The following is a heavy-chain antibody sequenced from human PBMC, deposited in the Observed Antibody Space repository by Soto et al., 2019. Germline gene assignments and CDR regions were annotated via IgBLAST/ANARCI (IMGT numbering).Heavy chain of an antibody. CDR3: AKRVEYSSSTHYFDY. Sequence: EVQLVESGGGLVQPGGSLRLACAASGFTFSRYAMSWVRQAPGKGLEWVSAISDSGGSTYYADSVKGRFTISRDNSKNTLYLQMQSLRAEDTAVYYCAKRVEYSSSTHYFDYWGQGTLVTVSS. J-gene: IGHJ4*02. CDR2: ISDSGGST. V-gene: IGHV3-23*04. D-gene: IGHD6-6*01. CDR1: GFTFSRYA.